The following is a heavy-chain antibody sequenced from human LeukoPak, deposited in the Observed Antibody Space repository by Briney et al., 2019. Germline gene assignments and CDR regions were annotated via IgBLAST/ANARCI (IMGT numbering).Heavy chain of an antibody. V-gene: IGHV4-34*12. CDR3: ARDAWFGEAPDY. CDR1: GGSLNGYS. Sequence: SETLSLTCAVYGGSLNGYSWSWIRQTPGKGLEWIGEIIHTGSTKYNPSLSSRVTISVDTSKNQFSLKLNSVTAADTAVYYCARDAWFGEAPDYWGQGTLVTVSS. D-gene: IGHD3-10*01. CDR2: IIHTGST. J-gene: IGHJ4*02.